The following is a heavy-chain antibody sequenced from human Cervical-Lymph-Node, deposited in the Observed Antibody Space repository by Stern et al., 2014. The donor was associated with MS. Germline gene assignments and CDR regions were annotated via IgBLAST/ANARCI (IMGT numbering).Heavy chain of an antibody. CDR1: GGSISSGDHY. CDR2: ISSTGST. Sequence: QLQLQESGPGLVKPSQTLSLTCTISGGSISSGDHYWSWIRQHPGKGLEWIGYISSTGSTYYNPSLQIRLTISIDTSNNQFSVKLSSVTAADTAVYYCARWPARYYDSSGYYYGEDYWGQGTLVTVSS. D-gene: IGHD3-22*01. J-gene: IGHJ4*02. V-gene: IGHV4-30-4*01. CDR3: ARWPARYYDSSGYYYGEDY.